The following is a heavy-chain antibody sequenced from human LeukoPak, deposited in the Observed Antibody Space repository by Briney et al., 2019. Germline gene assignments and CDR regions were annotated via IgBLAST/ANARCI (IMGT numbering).Heavy chain of an antibody. Sequence: GASVKVSCKASGYTFTGYYMHWVRQAPGQGLEWMGWINPNSGGTNYAQKFQGRVTMTRDTSISTAYMELSRLRSDDTAVYYCAREVNYDSSGYFVGAFDIWGQGTMVTVSS. D-gene: IGHD3-22*01. CDR3: AREVNYDSSGYFVGAFDI. CDR1: GYTFTGYY. J-gene: IGHJ3*02. V-gene: IGHV1-2*02. CDR2: INPNSGGT.